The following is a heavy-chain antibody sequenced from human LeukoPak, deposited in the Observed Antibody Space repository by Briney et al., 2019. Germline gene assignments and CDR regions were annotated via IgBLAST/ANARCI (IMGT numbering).Heavy chain of an antibody. Sequence: ASVKVSCKASGYTFTSYDINWVRQATGQGLEWMGWMNPNSGNTGYAQKFQGRVTMTRNTSISTAYMELSSLRSEDTAVCYCASRREYSSSSYYYYGMDVWGQGTTVTVSS. D-gene: IGHD6-6*01. CDR1: GYTFTSYD. V-gene: IGHV1-8*01. CDR2: MNPNSGNT. J-gene: IGHJ6*02. CDR3: ASRREYSSSSYYYYGMDV.